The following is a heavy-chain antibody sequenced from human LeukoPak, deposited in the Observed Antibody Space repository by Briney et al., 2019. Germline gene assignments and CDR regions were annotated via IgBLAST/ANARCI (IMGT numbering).Heavy chain of an antibody. Sequence: GGSLRLSCAASGFTFSSYGMHWVRQAPGKGPEWVAVIWYDGSNKYYADSVKGRFTISRDNSKNTLYLQMNSLRAEDTAVYYCAREALYCSSTSALCGMDVWGQGTTVTVSS. CDR1: GFTFSSYG. CDR2: IWYDGSNK. D-gene: IGHD2-2*01. J-gene: IGHJ6*02. V-gene: IGHV3-33*01. CDR3: AREALYCSSTSALCGMDV.